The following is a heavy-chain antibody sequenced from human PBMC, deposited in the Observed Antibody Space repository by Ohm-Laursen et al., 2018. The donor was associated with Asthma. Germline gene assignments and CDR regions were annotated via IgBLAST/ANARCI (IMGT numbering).Heavy chain of an antibody. CDR1: GGTFSNYA. D-gene: IGHD2-15*01. CDR3: AREHCSGGGCYSGYFDY. CDR2: ITPILGGSIPIFGPG. Sequence: SVKVSCKASGGTFSNYAINWVRQAPGQGLGWMGGITPILGGSIPIFGPGNYAQKFQGRVTITADESTGTTYMEVSSLRSEDTAVYYCAREHCSGGGCYSGYFDYWGQGTPVTVSS. V-gene: IGHV1-69*13. J-gene: IGHJ4*02.